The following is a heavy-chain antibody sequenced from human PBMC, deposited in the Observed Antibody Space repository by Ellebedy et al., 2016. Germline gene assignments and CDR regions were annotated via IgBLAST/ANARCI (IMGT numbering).Heavy chain of an antibody. CDR2: ISYDGSNK. CDR3: ATRYCSGGSCYFGWYFDL. V-gene: IGHV3-30*03. J-gene: IGHJ2*01. D-gene: IGHD2-15*01. CDR1: GFNFSSYG. Sequence: GESLKISXAASGFNFSSYGMHWVRQAPGKGLEWVAVISYDGSNKYYADSVKGRFTISRDNSKNTLYLQMNSLRAEDTAVYYCATRYCSGGSCYFGWYFDLWGRGTLVTVSS.